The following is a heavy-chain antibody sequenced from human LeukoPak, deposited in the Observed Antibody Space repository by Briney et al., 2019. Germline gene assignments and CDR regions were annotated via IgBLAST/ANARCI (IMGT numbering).Heavy chain of an antibody. D-gene: IGHD3-10*01. J-gene: IGHJ5*02. CDR2: IYHSGST. Sequence: SETLSLTCAVSGGSISSGGYSWSWIRQPPGKGLEWIGYIYHSGSTYYNPSLKSRVTISVDRSKNQFSLKLSSVTAADTAVYYCARGMARGAQGSWFDPWGQGTLVTVSS. V-gene: IGHV4-30-2*01. CDR3: ARGMARGAQGSWFDP. CDR1: GGSISSGGYS.